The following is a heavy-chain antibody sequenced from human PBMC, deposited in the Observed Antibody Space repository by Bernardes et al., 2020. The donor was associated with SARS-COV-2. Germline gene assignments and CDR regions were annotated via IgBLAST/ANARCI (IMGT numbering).Heavy chain of an antibody. CDR2: IWYDGSNT. V-gene: IGHV3-33*01. CDR3: ARDPGQVAGNGFDL. Sequence: GRALVLSCGASGFTFRSSGMHWGRQAPGPGLEWVAAIWYDGSNTKYADSVKGRFTISRDNSKNTLYLQMNSLRAEDTAVYYCARDPGQVAGNGFDLWGQGTMVTGSS. CDR1: GFTFRSSG. D-gene: IGHD6-19*01. J-gene: IGHJ3*01.